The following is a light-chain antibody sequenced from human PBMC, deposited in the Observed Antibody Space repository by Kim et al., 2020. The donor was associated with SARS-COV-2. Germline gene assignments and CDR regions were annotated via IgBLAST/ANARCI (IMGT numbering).Light chain of an antibody. Sequence: DIQLTQSPSSLSASVGDRVTITCRASEGIDKDLAWYQQKPGSAPKRLIYAASTLQSGVPSRFSGSGSGTEFTLTISSMQPEDFATYYCLQYNSYPSTFGGGTKVDIK. CDR1: EGIDKD. V-gene: IGKV1-17*01. CDR3: LQYNSYPST. J-gene: IGKJ4*02. CDR2: AAS.